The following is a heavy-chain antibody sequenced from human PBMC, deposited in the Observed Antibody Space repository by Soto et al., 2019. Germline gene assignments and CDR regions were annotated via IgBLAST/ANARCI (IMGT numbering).Heavy chain of an antibody. D-gene: IGHD3-16*02. J-gene: IGHJ2*01. CDR2: MNPNSGNT. CDR3: ARCHGDYIWGSYHWYFDL. Sequence: ASGRVSYASSGYTFTSYDINLVRQATGQGLEWMGWMNPNSGNTGYAQKFQGRVTMTRNTSISTAYMELSSLRSEDTAVYYCARCHGDYIWGSYHWYFDLWGRGTLVTVSS. V-gene: IGHV1-8*01. CDR1: GYTFTSYD.